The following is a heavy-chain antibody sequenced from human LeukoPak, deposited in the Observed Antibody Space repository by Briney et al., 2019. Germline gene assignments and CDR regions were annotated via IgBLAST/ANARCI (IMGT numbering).Heavy chain of an antibody. V-gene: IGHV3-21*01. J-gene: IGHJ4*02. CDR1: GFTFSSYS. Sequence: PGGSLRLSCAASGFTFSSYSMNWVRQAPGKGLEWVSSISSSSSYIYYADSVKGRFTISRDNAKDSLYLQMNSLRAEDTAVYYCASLSGSYTPNRVVYWGQGTLVTVSS. CDR2: ISSSSSYI. D-gene: IGHD1-26*01. CDR3: ASLSGSYTPNRVVY.